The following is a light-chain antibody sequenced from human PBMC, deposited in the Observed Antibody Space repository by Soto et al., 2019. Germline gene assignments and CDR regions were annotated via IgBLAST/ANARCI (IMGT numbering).Light chain of an antibody. J-gene: IGKJ1*01. CDR1: QSVSNSF. Sequence: EVVLTQSPGTLSLSPGERASLSCRASQSVSNSFLAWYQQKAGQSPRLLIYAASARAIGIPDRFSGSGSGTGFTLTISRLEPEDFAVYYCQQYGHSPRTFGQGTKVEVK. CDR3: QQYGHSPRT. V-gene: IGKV3-20*01. CDR2: AAS.